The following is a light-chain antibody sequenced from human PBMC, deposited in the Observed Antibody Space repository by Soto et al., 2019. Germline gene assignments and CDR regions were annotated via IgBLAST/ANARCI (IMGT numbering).Light chain of an antibody. Sequence: DIQMTQSPSSLSASVGDRVTITCRASQTISSYLNWYQQRPGKAPKLLIYAASSLQSGVPSRFSGSGSWTDFSLTISDLPPEDFASYYCQQSFSNPLTFGGGTKVEIK. CDR3: QQSFSNPLT. V-gene: IGKV1-39*01. CDR2: AAS. J-gene: IGKJ4*01. CDR1: QTISSY.